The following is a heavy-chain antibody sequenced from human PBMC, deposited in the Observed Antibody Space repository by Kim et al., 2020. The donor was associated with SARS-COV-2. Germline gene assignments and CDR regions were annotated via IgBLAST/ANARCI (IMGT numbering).Heavy chain of an antibody. V-gene: IGHV3-7*03. CDR1: GFTFRSYW. J-gene: IGHJ4*02. CDR3: ARAKIDY. CDR2: INEDASGK. Sequence: GGSLRLSCAASGFTFRSYWMMWVRQTPGKGLEWVANINEDASGKYYADSVRGRFTIFRDNARNSLYLQMNSLRADDTAVYYCARAKIDYWGQGTVVTVSS.